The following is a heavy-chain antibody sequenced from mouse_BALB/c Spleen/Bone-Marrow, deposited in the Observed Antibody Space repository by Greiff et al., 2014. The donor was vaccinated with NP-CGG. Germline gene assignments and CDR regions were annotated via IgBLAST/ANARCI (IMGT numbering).Heavy chain of an antibody. CDR1: GFDFSGYW. CDR3: ARNGYYGWITY. J-gene: IGHJ3*01. V-gene: IGHV4-1*02. Sequence: DVMLVESGGGLVQPGGSPKLSCAASGFDFSGYWMTWVRQAPGKGLEWIGEINPDSRTINYKPSLKEKFIMSRDNAKNTLYLQMSKVRSEDTALYYCARNGYYGWITYWGQGTLVTVSA. D-gene: IGHD2-3*01. CDR2: INPDSRTI.